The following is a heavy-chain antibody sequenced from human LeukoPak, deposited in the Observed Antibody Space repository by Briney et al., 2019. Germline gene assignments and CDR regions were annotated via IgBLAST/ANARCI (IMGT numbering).Heavy chain of an antibody. V-gene: IGHV1-2*02. J-gene: IGHJ4*02. CDR3: ARISYYYDSSGPLGY. CDR2: INPNSGGT. D-gene: IGHD3-22*01. CDR1: GYTFTSYG. Sequence: ASVKVSCKASGYTFTSYGISWVRQAPGQGLEWMGWINPNSGGTNYAQKFQGRVTMTRDTSISTAYMELSRLRSDDTAVYYCARISYYYDSSGPLGYWGQGTLVTVSS.